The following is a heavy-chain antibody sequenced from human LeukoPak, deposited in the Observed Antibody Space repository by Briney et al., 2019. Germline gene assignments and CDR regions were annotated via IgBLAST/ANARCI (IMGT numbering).Heavy chain of an antibody. CDR1: GFTFSSYS. CDR2: ISTSSSYI. V-gene: IGHV3-21*01. D-gene: IGHD1-20*01. Sequence: GGSLRLSCAASGFTFSSYSMNWVRQAPGKGLEWVSFISTSSSYIYYADSVKGRFTISRDNARNSLYLHMNSLRAEDTAVYYCARDNWIEAHYFDYWGQGALVTVSS. J-gene: IGHJ4*02. CDR3: ARDNWIEAHYFDY.